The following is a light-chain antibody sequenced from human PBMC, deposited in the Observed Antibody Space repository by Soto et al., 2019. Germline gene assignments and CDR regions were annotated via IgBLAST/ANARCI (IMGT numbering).Light chain of an antibody. CDR2: DVS. Sequence: QSALTQPPSVSGSPGQSVTISCTGTSSDVDDYNYVSWFQQRPGKAPKLMIYDVSERPSGVPDRFSGSKSGNTASLTISGLQAEEEADYCCCSTRGTFYVFGTGTKVTVL. V-gene: IGLV2-11*01. CDR3: CSTRGTFYV. CDR1: SSDVDDYNY. J-gene: IGLJ1*01.